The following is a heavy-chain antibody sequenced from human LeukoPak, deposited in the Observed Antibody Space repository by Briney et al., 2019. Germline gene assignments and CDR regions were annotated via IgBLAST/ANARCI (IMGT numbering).Heavy chain of an antibody. CDR2: IRSKAYGGTT. Sequence: GGSLRLSCTASGFTFGDYAMSWFRQAPGKGLEWVGFIRSKAYGGTTEYAASVKGRFTISRDDSKSIAYLQMNSLKTEDTAVYYCARGGISIFGVVIYMDVWGKGTTVTVSS. J-gene: IGHJ6*03. CDR3: ARGGISIFGVVIYMDV. CDR1: GFTFGDYA. D-gene: IGHD3-3*01. V-gene: IGHV3-49*03.